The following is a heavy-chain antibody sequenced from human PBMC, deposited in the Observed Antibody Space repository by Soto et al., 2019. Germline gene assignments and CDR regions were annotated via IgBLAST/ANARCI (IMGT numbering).Heavy chain of an antibody. CDR2: IKQDGSEE. CDR3: ARSMGWRDAFDI. Sequence: EVQLVESGGGLVQSGGSLRLSCGASAFTLSSYWMTWVRQAPGKGLEWVANIKQDGSEEYYVDAVKGRFTISRDNAKNSLFLQMNSLRADDTAVYYCARSMGWRDAFDIWGQGTMVTVSS. CDR1: AFTLSSYW. J-gene: IGHJ3*02. V-gene: IGHV3-7*01. D-gene: IGHD6-19*01.